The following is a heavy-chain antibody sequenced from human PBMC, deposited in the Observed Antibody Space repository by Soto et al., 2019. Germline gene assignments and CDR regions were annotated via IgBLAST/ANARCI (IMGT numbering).Heavy chain of an antibody. Sequence: PGESRRSSWKGAGYSFTSYWISWVRQMPEKGLDWMGRLDPSASYTNSTPSFQGHVTLSADKSITTPYLQWSSLKASDTAMYYCATPTPNRSSSDYYYYGMDVWGQRTTVTVSS. CDR1: GYSFTSYW. CDR3: ATPTPNRSSSDYYYYGMDV. CDR2: LDPSASYT. D-gene: IGHD6-6*01. V-gene: IGHV5-10-1*01. J-gene: IGHJ6*02.